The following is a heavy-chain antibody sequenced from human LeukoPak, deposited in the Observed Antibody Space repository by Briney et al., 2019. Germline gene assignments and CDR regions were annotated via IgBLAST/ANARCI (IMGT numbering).Heavy chain of an antibody. Sequence: GGSLRLSCAASGFTVSSNYMSWVRQAPGKGLEWVSVIYSGGTTYYADSVKGRFTISRDNSKNTLYLQMNSLRAEDTAVYYCAKENYDSSGYYYVYYWGQGTLVTVSS. CDR2: IYSGGTT. CDR1: GFTVSSNY. D-gene: IGHD3-22*01. J-gene: IGHJ4*02. CDR3: AKENYDSSGYYYVYY. V-gene: IGHV3-53*05.